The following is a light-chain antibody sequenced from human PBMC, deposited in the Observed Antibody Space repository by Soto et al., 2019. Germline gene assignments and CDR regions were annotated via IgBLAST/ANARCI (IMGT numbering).Light chain of an antibody. CDR2: EVS. CDR3: SSYTGSATYV. Sequence: QSVLTQPASVSGSPGQSITISCTGTSSDVGGYNYVSWYQQHPGKAPKLMIYEVSNRPSGVSNRFSGSKSGNTASLTISGLQAEDEAGYYCSSYTGSATYVFGTGTKLTVL. J-gene: IGLJ1*01. V-gene: IGLV2-14*01. CDR1: SSDVGGYNY.